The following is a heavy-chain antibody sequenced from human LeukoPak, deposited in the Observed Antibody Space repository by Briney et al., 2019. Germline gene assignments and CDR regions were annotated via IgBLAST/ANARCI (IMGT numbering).Heavy chain of an antibody. Sequence: EASVKVSCKASGYTFTSYDINWVRQATGQGLEWMGWMNPNSGNTGYAQKFQGRVTMTRNTSISTAYMELSSLRSEDTAVYYCARDSGTTGEVKFDPWGQGTLVTVSS. CDR1: GYTFTSYD. CDR3: ARDSGTTGEVKFDP. J-gene: IGHJ5*02. V-gene: IGHV1-8*01. CDR2: MNPNSGNT. D-gene: IGHD1-7*01.